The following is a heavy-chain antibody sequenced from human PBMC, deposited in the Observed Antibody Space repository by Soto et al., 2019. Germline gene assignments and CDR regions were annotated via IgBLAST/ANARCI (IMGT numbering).Heavy chain of an antibody. CDR1: GGSVSSTSYY. D-gene: IGHD2-15*01. V-gene: IGHV4-61*01. J-gene: IGHJ5*02. Sequence: QVQLQESGPGLVKPSETLSLTCTVSGGSVSSTSYYWFWIRQPPGMGLEWIGYIYDSGSTDYNPSLKSRVSISIDTSKNQFSLKLNSVTAADTAVYYCATNPSGGSWRNWFYPWGQGTLVTVSS. CDR2: IYDSGST. CDR3: ATNPSGGSWRNWFYP.